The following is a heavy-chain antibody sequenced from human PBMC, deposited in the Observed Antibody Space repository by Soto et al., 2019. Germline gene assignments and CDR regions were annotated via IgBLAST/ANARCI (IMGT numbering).Heavy chain of an antibody. D-gene: IGHD3-22*01. CDR2: INSDGSST. CDR3: ARVGLLFYDSSGYYDY. V-gene: IGHV3-74*01. Sequence: GGSLRFSCAASGFTFSSYWMHWVRQAPGKGLVWVSRINSDGSSTSYADSVKGRFTISRDNAKNTLYPHMNSLSAEDTAVYYCARVGLLFYDSSGYYDYWGQGTLVTVSS. J-gene: IGHJ4*02. CDR1: GFTFSSYW.